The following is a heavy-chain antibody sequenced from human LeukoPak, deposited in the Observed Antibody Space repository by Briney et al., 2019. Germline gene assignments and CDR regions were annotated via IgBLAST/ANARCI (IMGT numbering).Heavy chain of an antibody. CDR1: GHSVSSSSVA. CDR2: TYYRSKWYN. Sequence: QTLSLTCDISGHSVSSSSVAWDRIRQSPSRGLEWLGRTYYRSKWYNDYAISVKSRITINPDTSKYQFSLQLNSVTPEDTAVYYCAREIMARGELDCWEQGSLVSVSS. J-gene: IGHJ4*01. CDR3: AREIMARGELDC. V-gene: IGHV6-1*01. D-gene: IGHD3-10*01.